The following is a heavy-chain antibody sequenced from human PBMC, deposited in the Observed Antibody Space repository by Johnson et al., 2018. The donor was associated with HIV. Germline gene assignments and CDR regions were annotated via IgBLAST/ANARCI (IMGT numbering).Heavy chain of an antibody. CDR2: IGTAGDT. CDR3: AREGYCSGGSCYSNAFDI. V-gene: IGHV3-13*01. CDR1: GFTFDDYG. Sequence: VQLVESGGGLVQPGRSLRLSCAASGFTFDDYGMNWVRQATGKGLEWVSAIGTAGDTYYPGSVKGRFTISRENAKKSLYLQMNSLTAGDTAVYYCAREGYCSGGSCYSNAFDIWGQGTMVTVSS. J-gene: IGHJ3*02. D-gene: IGHD2-15*01.